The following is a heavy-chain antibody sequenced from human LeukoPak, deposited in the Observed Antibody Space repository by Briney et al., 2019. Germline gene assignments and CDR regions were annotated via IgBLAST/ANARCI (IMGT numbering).Heavy chain of an antibody. V-gene: IGHV4-39*07. Sequence: NPSETLSLTCTVSGGSISSSSYYWGWIRQPPGKGLEWIANIYYSGSTYYNPSLKSRVTISVDRSKNQFSLKLSSVTAADTAVYYCARNFDYWGQGTLVTVSS. CDR2: IYYSGST. J-gene: IGHJ4*02. CDR3: ARNFDY. CDR1: GGSISSSSYY.